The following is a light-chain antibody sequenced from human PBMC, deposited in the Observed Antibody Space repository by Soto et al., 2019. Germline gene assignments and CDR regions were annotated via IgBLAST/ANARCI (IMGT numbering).Light chain of an antibody. CDR3: QQYDRLPT. CDR2: DAS. J-gene: IGKJ5*01. Sequence: DIQMTQSPSSLSASVGDRATITCQASQNINNYLNWYQQKPGRAPKLLIYDASNLEAGVPSRFRGSGSGTDFTFTISSLQPEDVATYYCQQYDRLPTFGQGTRLEIK. V-gene: IGKV1-33*01. CDR1: QNINNY.